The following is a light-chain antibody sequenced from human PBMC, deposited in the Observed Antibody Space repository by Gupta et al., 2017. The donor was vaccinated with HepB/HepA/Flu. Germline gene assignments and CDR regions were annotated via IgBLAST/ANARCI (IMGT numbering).Light chain of an antibody. CDR2: RVS. CDR1: QDLLFSDGNTF. Sequence: DVVMTQSPLSLPVTLGQSASISCRSSQDLLFSDGNTFLHWYQQRPVQSPRRLIYRVSNRDSGVPDRFSGSGSGTDFTLEISIVEAEDVGIYYCGQGKHWALTFGGGTKVGMK. CDR3: GQGKHWALT. J-gene: IGKJ4*01. V-gene: IGKV2-30*01.